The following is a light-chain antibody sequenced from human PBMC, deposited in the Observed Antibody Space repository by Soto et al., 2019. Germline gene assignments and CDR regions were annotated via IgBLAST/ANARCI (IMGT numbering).Light chain of an antibody. J-gene: IGKJ5*01. CDR2: DAY. Sequence: EVVLTQSPVTLSLSPGERATLSCRASQSFRGLLAWYQQKPGQALRLLIYDAYNRATGIPPRFSGSGSGTDFTLTISSLEPEDSAVYYCQRRHMWPITFGQGTRLEIK. CDR1: QSFRGL. V-gene: IGKV3-11*01. CDR3: QRRHMWPIT.